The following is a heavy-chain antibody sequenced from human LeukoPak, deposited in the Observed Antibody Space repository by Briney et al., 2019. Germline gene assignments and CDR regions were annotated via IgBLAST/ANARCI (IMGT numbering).Heavy chain of an antibody. Sequence: GGSLRLSCIACGFTFSNNWMSWVRQAPGKGLEWVGFIRSKPYGGTTEYAASVKDRFTISRDDSKSVAYLQMNSLKTEDTAVYYCTRGDYYDSSGYYFLFDYWGQGTLVTVSS. CDR2: IRSKPYGGTT. CDR1: GFTFSNNW. D-gene: IGHD3-22*01. J-gene: IGHJ4*02. CDR3: TRGDYYDSSGYYFLFDY. V-gene: IGHV3-49*04.